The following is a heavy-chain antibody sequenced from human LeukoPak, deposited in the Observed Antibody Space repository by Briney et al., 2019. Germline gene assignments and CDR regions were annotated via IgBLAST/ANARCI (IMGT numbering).Heavy chain of an antibody. CDR3: AKDHDNGGYYDWYFDL. J-gene: IGHJ2*01. Sequence: PRGSPRLSCEASGFTFSNYAMSWVRQAPGKGLEWISSISGSGYSTYYADSVKGRFTISRDNSKNTLNLQMTRLRGEDTAMYYCAKDHDNGGYYDWYFDLWGGGT. D-gene: IGHD3-22*01. CDR1: GFTFSNYA. CDR2: ISGSGYST. V-gene: IGHV3-23*01.